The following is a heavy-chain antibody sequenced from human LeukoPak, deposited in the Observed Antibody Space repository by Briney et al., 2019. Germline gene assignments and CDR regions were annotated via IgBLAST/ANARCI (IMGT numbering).Heavy chain of an antibody. J-gene: IGHJ6*02. CDR3: AREPNYDILTGSAFGMDV. CDR2: IYYSGST. D-gene: IGHD3-9*01. CDR1: GGSISSYY. V-gene: IGHV4-59*01. Sequence: SETLSLTCTVSGGSISSYYWSWIRQPPGKGLEWIGYIYYSGSTNYNPSLKSRVTISVDTSKNQFSLKLSSVTAADTAVYYCAREPNYDILTGSAFGMDVWGQGTTVTVSS.